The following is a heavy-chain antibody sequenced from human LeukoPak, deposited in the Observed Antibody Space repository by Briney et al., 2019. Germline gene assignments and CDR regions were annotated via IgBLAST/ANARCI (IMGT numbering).Heavy chain of an antibody. CDR1: GGSMSSYY. D-gene: IGHD3-10*01. Sequence: SETLSLTCTVSGGSMSSYYWNWIRQPPGKGLEWIGNIFYSGSTYYSPSLRSRVTISLDTSRNQFSLKLNSVTAADTAVYYCAKSNGYGLVDIWGQGTMVTVSS. J-gene: IGHJ3*02. CDR2: IFYSGST. CDR3: AKSNGYGLVDI. V-gene: IGHV4-59*12.